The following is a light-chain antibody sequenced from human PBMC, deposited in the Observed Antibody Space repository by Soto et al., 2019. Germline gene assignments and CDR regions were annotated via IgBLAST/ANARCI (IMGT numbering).Light chain of an antibody. V-gene: IGKV3-15*01. CDR2: GAS. Sequence: EIVMTQSPATLSVSPGERATLSCTASQSVSSNLAWYQQKPGQAPMLLIYGASTRATGIPARFSGSGSGTEFTLTISSLQSEDFAVYYCQQYTNWPPYTFGQGTKLEIK. CDR3: QQYTNWPPYT. CDR1: QSVSSN. J-gene: IGKJ2*01.